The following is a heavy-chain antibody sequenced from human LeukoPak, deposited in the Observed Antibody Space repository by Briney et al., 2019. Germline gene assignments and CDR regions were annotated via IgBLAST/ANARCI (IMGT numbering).Heavy chain of an antibody. CDR3: ARSNQADDY. Sequence: GGSLRLSCASSGFTFSSYWMHWVRQVPGKGLVWVARINPGGSSIAYADSVKGRFTISRDNAKNTLYLQMDSLRAEDTGVYYCARSNQADDYWGQGTLVTVSS. J-gene: IGHJ4*02. CDR2: INPGGSSI. V-gene: IGHV3-74*01. D-gene: IGHD1-14*01. CDR1: GFTFSSYW.